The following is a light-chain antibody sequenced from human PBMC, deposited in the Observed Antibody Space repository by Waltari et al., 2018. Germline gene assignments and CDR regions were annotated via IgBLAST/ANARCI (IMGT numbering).Light chain of an antibody. Sequence: DIQMTQSPSTLSASVGHRVTIPCRASQSISTWLAWYQQKPGKAPKLLIYKASTLESGVPSRFSGSGSGTEFTLTISSLQPDDFATYYCQQYNNYSVFGQGTKVEIK. V-gene: IGKV1-5*03. CDR1: QSISTW. CDR3: QQYNNYSV. J-gene: IGKJ1*01. CDR2: KAS.